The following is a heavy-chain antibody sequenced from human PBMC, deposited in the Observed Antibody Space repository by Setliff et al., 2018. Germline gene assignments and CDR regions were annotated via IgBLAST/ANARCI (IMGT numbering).Heavy chain of an antibody. D-gene: IGHD5-12*01. CDR2: VYYSGSI. V-gene: IGHV4-39*01. Sequence: PSETLSLTCTVSGGSISDSHYYRGWFRQPPGMRPEWIGTVYYSGSIYYNPSLKSRVTLFVDTSKDQFSLRLTSLTAADTAVYYCARQVEMATIAFDVWGQGAMVTVSS. J-gene: IGHJ3*01. CDR1: GGSISDSHYY. CDR3: ARQVEMATIAFDV.